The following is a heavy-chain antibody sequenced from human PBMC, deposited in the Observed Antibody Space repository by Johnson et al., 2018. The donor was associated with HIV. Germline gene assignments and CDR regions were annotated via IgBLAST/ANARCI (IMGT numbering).Heavy chain of an antibody. V-gene: IGHV3-30-3*01. CDR2: ISYDGSNK. CDR1: GFTFSSYA. J-gene: IGHJ3*02. Sequence: QVQLVESGGGVVQPGRSLRLSCAASGFTFSSYAMHWVRQAPGKGLEWVAVISYDGSNKYYADSVKGRFTISRDNSKNTLYLQMNSLRAEDTAVYYCAIIQPGGAGKGADAFDIWGQGTMVTVSS. CDR3: AIIQPGGAGKGADAFDI. D-gene: IGHD1-26*01.